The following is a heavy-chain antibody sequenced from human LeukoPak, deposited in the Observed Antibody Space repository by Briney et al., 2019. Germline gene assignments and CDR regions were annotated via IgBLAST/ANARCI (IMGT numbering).Heavy chain of an antibody. CDR1: GFTFDDYA. CDR3: ARGGWSPGLVDP. CDR2: ISWNSGSI. D-gene: IGHD3-10*01. J-gene: IGHJ5*02. V-gene: IGHV3-9*01. Sequence: PGRSLRLSCATSGFTFDDYAMHWVRQAPGKGLEWVSGISWNSGSIGYADSVKGRFTISRDNAKNSLYLQMNSLRAEDTAVYYCARGGWSPGLVDPWGQGTLVTVSS.